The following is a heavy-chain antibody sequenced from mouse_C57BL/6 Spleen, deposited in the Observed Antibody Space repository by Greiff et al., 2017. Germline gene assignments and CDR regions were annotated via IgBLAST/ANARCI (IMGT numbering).Heavy chain of an antibody. D-gene: IGHD2-4*01. Sequence: VQLQQSGAELAKPGASVKLSCNASGYTFTSDCMHWVKQRPGQGLEWIGYINPSSGYTKYKPTFKDKSTLTADKAHSTAYLQLSSLTYEDSAVYYCARSDDYDYDGGFAYWGQGTLVTVSA. CDR1: GYTFTSDC. V-gene: IGHV1-7*01. CDR3: ARSDDYDYDGGFAY. CDR2: INPSSGYT. J-gene: IGHJ3*01.